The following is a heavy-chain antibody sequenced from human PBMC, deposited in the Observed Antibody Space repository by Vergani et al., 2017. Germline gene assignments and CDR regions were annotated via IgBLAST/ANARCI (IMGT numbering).Heavy chain of an antibody. CDR1: GYTFTDYF. D-gene: IGHD2-2*01. CDR3: ARVGTSSNRDYFDY. Sequence: QVQLVQSGAEVKKPGASVKVSCKASGYTFTDYFMHWVRQAPGQGLEWMGWINPNSGGTNYAQKFQGRVTMTRDTSISPAEMELSNLRSDDTAVYYCARVGTSSNRDYFDYWGQGTLVTVSS. V-gene: IGHV1-2*02. CDR2: INPNSGGT. J-gene: IGHJ4*02.